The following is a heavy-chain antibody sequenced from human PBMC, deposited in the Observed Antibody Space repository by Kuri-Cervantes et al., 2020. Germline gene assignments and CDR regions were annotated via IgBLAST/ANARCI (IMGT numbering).Heavy chain of an antibody. CDR3: AWGRYSGYDFDGMDV. J-gene: IGHJ6*02. V-gene: IGHV4-30-4*01. D-gene: IGHD5-12*01. CDR2: IYYSGST. Sequence: SETLSLTCTVSGGSISSGDYYWSWIRQPPGKGLEWIGYIYYSGSTYYNPSLKSRVTISVDTSKNQFSLKLSSVTAADTAVYYCAWGRYSGYDFDGMDVWGQGTTVTVSS. CDR1: GGSISSGDYY.